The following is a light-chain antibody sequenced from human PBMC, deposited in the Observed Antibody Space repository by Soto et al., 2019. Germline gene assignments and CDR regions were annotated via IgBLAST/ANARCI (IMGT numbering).Light chain of an antibody. J-gene: IGLJ2*01. CDR2: AVS. Sequence: QSALTQPPSASGSPGQSVTISCTGTSTDVGAYNYVSWYQQHPGKAPKLMIYAVSKRPSGVPDRFSGSKSGNTASLTVSGLQADDEADYYCSSYVGNNNVVFGGGTQLTVL. V-gene: IGLV2-8*01. CDR3: SSYVGNNNVV. CDR1: STDVGAYNY.